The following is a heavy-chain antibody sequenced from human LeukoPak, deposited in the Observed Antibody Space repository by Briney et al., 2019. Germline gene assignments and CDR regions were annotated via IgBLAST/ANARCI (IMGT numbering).Heavy chain of an antibody. J-gene: IGHJ4*02. CDR2: ISYDGSNK. CDR3: ARPVDRSRLLRYFDY. Sequence: GGSLRLSCAASGFTFSSYAMHWVRQAPGKGLEWVAVISYDGSNKYYADSVKGRFTISRDNSKNTLYLQMNSLRAEDTAVYYWARPVDRSRLLRYFDYWGQGTLVTVSS. D-gene: IGHD6-25*01. V-gene: IGHV3-30*04. CDR1: GFTFSSYA.